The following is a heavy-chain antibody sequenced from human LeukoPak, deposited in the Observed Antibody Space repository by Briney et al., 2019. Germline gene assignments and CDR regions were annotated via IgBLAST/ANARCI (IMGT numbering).Heavy chain of an antibody. J-gene: IGHJ4*02. CDR3: ARVGAWELQRVFDY. CDR1: GVRFSDYW. CDR2: TRQGRNEM. Sequence: GGSLRLSCAASGVRFSDYWMTWVRQGPGKGLEWVAHTRQGRNEMYYADSVKDRFTISRDNARNSLYLEMNSLRAEDTAVYFCARVGAWELQRVFDYWGQGTLVTVSS. V-gene: IGHV3-7*01. D-gene: IGHD1-26*01.